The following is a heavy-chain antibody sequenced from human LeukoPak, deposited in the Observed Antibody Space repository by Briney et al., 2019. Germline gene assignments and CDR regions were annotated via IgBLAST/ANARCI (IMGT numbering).Heavy chain of an antibody. J-gene: IGHJ5*02. V-gene: IGHV1-69*13. D-gene: IGHD6-6*01. CDR3: ARVVRSSSAGRWFDP. Sequence: SVKVSCKASGGTFSSYAISWVRRAPGQGLEWMGGIIPIFGTANYAQKFQGRVTITADESTSTAYMELSSLRSEDTAVYYCARVVRSSSAGRWFDPWGQGTLVTVSS. CDR2: IIPIFGTA. CDR1: GGTFSSYA.